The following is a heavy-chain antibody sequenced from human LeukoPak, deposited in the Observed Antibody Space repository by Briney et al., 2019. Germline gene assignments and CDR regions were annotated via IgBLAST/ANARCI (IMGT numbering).Heavy chain of an antibody. Sequence: PGGSLRLSCAASGFTFSSYSMNWVRQAPGKGLEWIGSIYHSGSTYYNPSLKSRVTISVDTSKNQFSLKLSSVTAADTAVYYCARERVGARNFDYWGQGTLVTVSS. V-gene: IGHV4-38-2*02. J-gene: IGHJ4*02. D-gene: IGHD1-26*01. CDR3: ARERVGARNFDY. CDR1: GFTFSSYS. CDR2: IYHSGST.